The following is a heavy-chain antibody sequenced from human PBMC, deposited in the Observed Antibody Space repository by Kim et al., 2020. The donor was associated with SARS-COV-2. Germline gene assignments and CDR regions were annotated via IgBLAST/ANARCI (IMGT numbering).Heavy chain of an antibody. J-gene: IGHJ4*02. V-gene: IGHV4-61*02. CDR1: GGSISSGSYY. CDR2: IYTSGST. D-gene: IGHD3-10*01. CDR3: ARDSAEYNCYGSGSFNFDY. Sequence: SETLSLTCTVSGGSISSGSYYWSWIRQPAGKGLEWIGRIYTSGSTNYNPPLKSRVTISVDTSKNQFFLKLSSVTAADTAVYYCARDSAEYNCYGSGSFNFDYWGQGTLVTVSS.